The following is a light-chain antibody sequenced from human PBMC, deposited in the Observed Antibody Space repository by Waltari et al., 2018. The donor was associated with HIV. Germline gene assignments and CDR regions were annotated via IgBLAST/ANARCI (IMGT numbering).Light chain of an antibody. CDR2: YNS. CDR1: NIGSKP. CDR3: QVWDSISDHVV. V-gene: IGLV3-21*01. J-gene: IGLJ2*01. Sequence: SYVVTQPPSVSLAPGQTAYITCGGDNIGSKPVHWYRQAPGQAPVLVISYNSGRPSGVPDRLTSSNSGNRATLILFRVEAEDEADYFCQVWDSISDHVVFGGGTKLTVL.